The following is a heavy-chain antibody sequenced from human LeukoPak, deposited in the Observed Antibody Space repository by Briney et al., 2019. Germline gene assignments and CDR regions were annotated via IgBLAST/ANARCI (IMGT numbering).Heavy chain of an antibody. D-gene: IGHD3-9*01. J-gene: IGHJ4*02. CDR2: IEQDGSEK. V-gene: IGHV3-7*01. Sequence: GGSLRLSCAASGFTFSSYWMSWVRQAPGKGLEWVANIEQDGSEKYYVDSVKGRFTISRDNAKNSLYLQMNSLRAEDTAVYYCARDRGYDILTGYYDYWGQGTLVTVSS. CDR3: ARDRGYDILTGYYDY. CDR1: GFTFSSYW.